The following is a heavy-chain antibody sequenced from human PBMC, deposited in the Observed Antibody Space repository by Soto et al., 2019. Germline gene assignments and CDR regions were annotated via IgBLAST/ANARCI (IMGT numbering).Heavy chain of an antibody. J-gene: IGHJ3*02. Sequence: GGSLRLSCAASGFTFSSYCMHWVRKDPGKGLEWVAVISYDGSNKYYADSVKGRFTISRDNSKNTLYLQMNSLRAEDTAVYYCAKELSGFWSGPDAFDIWGQGTMVTVSS. CDR1: GFTFSSYC. CDR2: ISYDGSNK. V-gene: IGHV3-30*18. CDR3: AKELSGFWSGPDAFDI. D-gene: IGHD3-3*01.